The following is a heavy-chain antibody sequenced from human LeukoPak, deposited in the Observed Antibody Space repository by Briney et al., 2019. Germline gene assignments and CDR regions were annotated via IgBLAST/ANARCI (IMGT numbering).Heavy chain of an antibody. J-gene: IGHJ5*02. Sequence: SVKVSCKASGGTFSSYAISWVRHAPGQGLEWMGRIIPIFGIANYAQKFQGRVTITADKSTSTAYMELSSLRSEDTAVYYCARDTVTTYYNWFDPWGQGTLVTVSS. CDR1: GGTFSSYA. D-gene: IGHD4-17*01. CDR2: IIPIFGIA. CDR3: ARDTVTTYYNWFDP. V-gene: IGHV1-69*04.